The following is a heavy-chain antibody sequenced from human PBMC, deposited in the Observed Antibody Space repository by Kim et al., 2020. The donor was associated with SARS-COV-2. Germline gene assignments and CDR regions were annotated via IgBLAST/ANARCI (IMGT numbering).Heavy chain of an antibody. CDR3: AREPYYYDSSGYYAPGPLDY. J-gene: IGHJ4*02. D-gene: IGHD3-22*01. Sequence: SETLSLTCTVSGGSISSGGYYWSWIRQHPGKGLEWIGYIYYSGSTYYNPSLKSRVTISVDTSKNQFSLKLSSVTAADTAVYYCAREPYYYDSSGYYAPGPLDYWGQGTLVTVSS. V-gene: IGHV4-31*03. CDR2: IYYSGST. CDR1: GGSISSGGYY.